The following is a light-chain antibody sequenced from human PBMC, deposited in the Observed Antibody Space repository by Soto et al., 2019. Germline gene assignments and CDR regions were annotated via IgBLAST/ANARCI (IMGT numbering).Light chain of an antibody. V-gene: IGKV3-20*01. CDR1: QSVSSNY. Sequence: EIVLTQSRGTLSLSPGERATLSCRASQSVSSNYLAWYQQKAGQAPRLLIYGSSSRATGIPDRFSGSGSGTDFTLAISRLDPEDFAVYFCQQYGSSPGLFTFGPGSKVDFK. CDR3: QQYGSSPGLFT. CDR2: GSS. J-gene: IGKJ3*01.